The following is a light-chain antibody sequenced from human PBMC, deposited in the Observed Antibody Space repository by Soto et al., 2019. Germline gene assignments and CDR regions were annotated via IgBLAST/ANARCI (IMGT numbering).Light chain of an antibody. V-gene: IGLV2-14*01. CDR1: SSDVGGYNY. CDR3: SSYTSSSTLDVV. Sequence: QCALTQPASVSGSPGQSITISCTGTSSDVGGYNYVSWYQQHPGKAPKLMIYDVSNRPSGVSNRFSGSKSGNTASLTISGLQAEDEADYYCSSYTSSSTLDVVFGGGTQLTVL. CDR2: DVS. J-gene: IGLJ2*01.